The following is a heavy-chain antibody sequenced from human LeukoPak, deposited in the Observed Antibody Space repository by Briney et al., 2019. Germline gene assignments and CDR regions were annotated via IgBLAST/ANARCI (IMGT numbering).Heavy chain of an antibody. D-gene: IGHD6-19*01. CDR3: ARDRWSSGWYREYGMDV. CDR2: LNLDGSDK. Sequence: GSLRLSCVVSGFTFSESWMSWVRQAPGKGLGWVASLNLDGSDKYYVDSVKGRFTISRDNAKNSLYLQMDSLRVEDTAVYYCARDRWSSGWYREYGMDVWGQGTTVTVSS. J-gene: IGHJ6*02. CDR1: GFTFSESW. V-gene: IGHV3-7*01.